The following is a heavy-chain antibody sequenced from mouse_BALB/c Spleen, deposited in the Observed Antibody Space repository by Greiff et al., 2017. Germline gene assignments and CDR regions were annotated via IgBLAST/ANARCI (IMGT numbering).Heavy chain of an antibody. V-gene: IGHV4-1*02. J-gene: IGHJ2*01. D-gene: IGHD2-2*01. CDR3: ARPSGYDPYYFDY. CDR2: INPDSSTI. CDR1: GFDFSRYW. Sequence: EVKLLESGGGLVQPGGSLKLSCAASGFDFSRYWMSWVRQAPGKGLEWIGEINPDSSTINYTPSLKDKFIISRDNAKNTLYLQMSKVRSEDTALYYCARPSGYDPYYFDYWGQGTTLTVSS.